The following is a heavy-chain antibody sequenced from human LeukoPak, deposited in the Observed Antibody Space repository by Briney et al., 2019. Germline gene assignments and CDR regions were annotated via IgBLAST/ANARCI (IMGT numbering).Heavy chain of an antibody. V-gene: IGHV1-2*02. CDR2: INPNSGGT. Sequence: GASVKVSFKSSVYTFTGYYMHWVRQPPGQGLEGMGWINPNSGGTNYAQKFQGRVTMTRDTSISTAYMGLSRLRSDDTSVYYCARDLPAVAGFDYWGQGTLVTVSS. CDR1: VYTFTGYY. D-gene: IGHD6-19*01. J-gene: IGHJ4*02. CDR3: ARDLPAVAGFDY.